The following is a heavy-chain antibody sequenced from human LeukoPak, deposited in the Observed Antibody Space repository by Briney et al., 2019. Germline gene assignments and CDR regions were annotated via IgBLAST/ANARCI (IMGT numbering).Heavy chain of an antibody. CDR1: GYTFTSNW. D-gene: IGHD3-9*01. Sequence: GESLKISCKGSGYTFTSNWIAWVRQMPGKGLEWMGIIHPGDSDTRYSPSFQGQVTISADKSISTAYLQWSSLKASDTAMYYCASHSRYFDWLSPYGMDVWGQGTTVTVSS. CDR3: ASHSRYFDWLSPYGMDV. CDR2: IHPGDSDT. J-gene: IGHJ6*02. V-gene: IGHV5-51*01.